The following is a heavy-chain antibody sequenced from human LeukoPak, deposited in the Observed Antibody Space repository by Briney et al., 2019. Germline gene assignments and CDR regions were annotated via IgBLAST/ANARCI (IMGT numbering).Heavy chain of an antibody. CDR2: GDHFGGA. CDR3: ARLSDLYNGTYLLDS. Sequence: AETLSLTCTVSGNSVTSYYWSWIRQPPGKGLEWIGYGDHFGGAIYNPSLKSRVTISVDSSKNQFSLRLTSVTAADTAVYHCARLSDLYNGTYLLDSWSQGTLVTVSS. D-gene: IGHD1-26*01. CDR1: GNSVTSYY. V-gene: IGHV4-59*02. J-gene: IGHJ4*02.